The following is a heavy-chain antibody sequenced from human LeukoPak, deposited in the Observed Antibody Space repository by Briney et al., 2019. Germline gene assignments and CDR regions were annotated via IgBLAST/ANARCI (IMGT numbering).Heavy chain of an antibody. Sequence: SETLSLTCTVSGGSISSSSYYWGWIRQPPGKGLEWIGSIYYSGSTYYNPSLKSRVTISVDTSKNQFSLKLSSVTAADTAVYYRARLMVYAHNWFDPWGQGTLVTVSS. J-gene: IGHJ5*02. CDR1: GGSISSSSYY. V-gene: IGHV4-39*07. D-gene: IGHD2-8*01. CDR2: IYYSGST. CDR3: ARLMVYAHNWFDP.